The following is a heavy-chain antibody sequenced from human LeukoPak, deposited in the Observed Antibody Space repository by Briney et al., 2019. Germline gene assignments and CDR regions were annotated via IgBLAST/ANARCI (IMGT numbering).Heavy chain of an antibody. CDR2: IYTSGST. J-gene: IGHJ4*02. Sequence: PSETLSLTCTVSGYSISSGSYYWSWIRQPAGKGLEWIGRIYTSGSTNYNPSLKSRVTISVDTSKNQFSLKLSSVTAADTAVYYCAREEIVGSTLFDYWGQGTLVTVSS. CDR1: GYSISSGSYY. CDR3: AREEIVGSTLFDY. V-gene: IGHV4-61*02. D-gene: IGHD1-26*01.